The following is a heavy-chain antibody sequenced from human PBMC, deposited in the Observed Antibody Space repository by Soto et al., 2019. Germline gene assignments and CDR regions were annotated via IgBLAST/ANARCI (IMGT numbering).Heavy chain of an antibody. Sequence: QVQLVESGGGVVQPGRSLRLSCAASGFTFSSYGMHWVRQAPGKGLEWVAVISYDGSNKYYADSVKGRLTISRDNCKNTLYLQMNSLRGEDTAVYYCAKDNGSGCDWLRVGDASDIWGQGTMVTVSS. CDR2: ISYDGSNK. J-gene: IGHJ3*02. CDR3: AKDNGSGCDWLRVGDASDI. CDR1: GFTFSSYG. V-gene: IGHV3-30*18. D-gene: IGHD5-12*01.